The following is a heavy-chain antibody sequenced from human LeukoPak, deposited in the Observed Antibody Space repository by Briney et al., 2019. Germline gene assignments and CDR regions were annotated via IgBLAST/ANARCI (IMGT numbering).Heavy chain of an antibody. Sequence: SEALSLTCAVYGGSFRGYYWSWIRQPPGKGLEWIGEISHSGSTNHNPSLKSRVTISEDTSKIQFSLKLSAVTAADTALYYCARGGIATPGVGGYFDYWGQGIFVTVSS. CDR1: GGSFRGYY. V-gene: IGHV4-34*01. J-gene: IGHJ4*02. CDR3: ARGGIATPGVGGYFDY. CDR2: ISHSGST. D-gene: IGHD6-13*01.